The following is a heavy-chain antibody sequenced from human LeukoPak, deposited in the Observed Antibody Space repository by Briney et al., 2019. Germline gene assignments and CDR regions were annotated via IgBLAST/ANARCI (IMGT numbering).Heavy chain of an antibody. CDR1: GGSISSYY. CDR2: IYTSGST. Sequence: PSETLSLTCTVSGGSISSYYWSWIRQPAGKGLEWIGRIYTSGSTNYNPSLKSRVTMPVDTSKNQFSLKLSSVTAADTAVYYCARVFIAAAGTHYYYYMDVWGKGTTVTISS. V-gene: IGHV4-4*07. CDR3: ARVFIAAAGTHYYYYMDV. D-gene: IGHD6-13*01. J-gene: IGHJ6*03.